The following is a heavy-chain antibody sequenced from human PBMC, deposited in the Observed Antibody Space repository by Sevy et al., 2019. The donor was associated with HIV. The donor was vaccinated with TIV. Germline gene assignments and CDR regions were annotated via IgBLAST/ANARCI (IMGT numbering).Heavy chain of an antibody. J-gene: IGHJ6*02. D-gene: IGHD5-18*01. CDR3: AKDQGGYSYGLPGYSDYGMDV. CDR2: ISYDGSNK. Sequence: GGSLRLSCAASGFTFSSYGMHWVRQAPGKGLEWVAVISYDGSNKYYADSVKGRFTISRDNSKNTLSLQMNSLRAEDTAVYYCAKDQGGYSYGLPGYSDYGMDVWGQGTTVTVSS. V-gene: IGHV3-30*18. CDR1: GFTFSSYG.